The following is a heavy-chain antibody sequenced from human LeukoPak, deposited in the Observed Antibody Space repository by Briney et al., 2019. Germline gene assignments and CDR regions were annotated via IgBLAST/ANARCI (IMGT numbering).Heavy chain of an antibody. CDR3: AKDPAPIVGANNNWFDL. V-gene: IGHV3-30*18. CDR2: ISYDGSNK. CDR1: GFTFSSYG. D-gene: IGHD1-26*01. J-gene: IGHJ5*02. Sequence: GMALRLSCAASGFTFSSYGMHWVRQAPGKGLKWVAVISYDGSNKYYADAVKGGFPISRDNSKNTLYLLINSVRGKDTAVYYCAKDPAPIVGANNNWFDLWGRGTLVSVSS.